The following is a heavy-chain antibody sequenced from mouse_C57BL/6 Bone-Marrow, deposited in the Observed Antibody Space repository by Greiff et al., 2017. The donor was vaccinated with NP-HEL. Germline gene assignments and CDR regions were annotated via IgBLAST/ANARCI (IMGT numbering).Heavy chain of an antibody. J-gene: IGHJ1*03. CDR1: GFTFSSYA. D-gene: IGHD1-1*01. CDR2: ISDGGSYT. CDR3: VYYSGSSRYFDV. V-gene: IGHV5-4*01. Sequence: EVQLVESGGGLVKPGGSLKLSCAVSGFTFSSYAMSWVRQTPEKRLEWVATISDGGSYTYYPDNVKGRFTISRDNAKNNLYLQMSHLKSEDTAMYYCVYYSGSSRYFDVWGTGTTVTVSS.